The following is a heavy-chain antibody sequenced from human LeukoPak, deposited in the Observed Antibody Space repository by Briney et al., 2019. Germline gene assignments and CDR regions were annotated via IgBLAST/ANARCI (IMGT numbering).Heavy chain of an antibody. J-gene: IGHJ4*02. CDR3: ARDSLEVAGTLDY. Sequence: PGGSLRLSCAASGFTFSSYGMHWVRQAPGKGLEWVAVIWYDGSNKYYADSVKGRFTISRDNSKNTLYLQMNSLRAEDTAVYYCARDSLEVAGTLDYWGQGTLVTVSS. D-gene: IGHD6-19*01. CDR1: GFTFSSYG. V-gene: IGHV3-33*01. CDR2: IWYDGSNK.